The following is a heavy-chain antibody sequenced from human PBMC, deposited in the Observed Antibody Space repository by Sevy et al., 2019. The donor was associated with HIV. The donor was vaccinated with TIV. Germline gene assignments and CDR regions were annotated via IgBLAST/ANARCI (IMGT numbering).Heavy chain of an antibody. D-gene: IGHD3-22*01. J-gene: IGHJ4*02. CDR1: GYKFSSYW. CDR3: ARRVYDTSGYPQYCFDY. CDR2: IYPGDSEV. V-gene: IGHV5-51*01. Sequence: GESLKISCHGSGYKFSSYWIAWVRQMPGKGLEWMGIIYPGDSEVRYSPSLQGQVSISADKSINTAYLQWSSLKASDTAIYFCARRVYDTSGYPQYCFDYWGQGTLVTVSS.